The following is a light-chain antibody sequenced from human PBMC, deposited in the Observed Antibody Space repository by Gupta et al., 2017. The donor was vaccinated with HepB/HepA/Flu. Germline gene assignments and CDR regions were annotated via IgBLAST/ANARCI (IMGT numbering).Light chain of an antibody. CDR2: GAS. J-gene: IGKJ4*01. Sequence: EIVFTQFPGNPSLSPGERATLSCRASQSIISRYLAWYQQKPGQAPRLLIYGASSRATGIPDRFSGSGSGTDFTLTISRLEPEDFAVYHCQQYGFSPLLTFGGGTKVEIK. CDR3: QQYGFSPLLT. V-gene: IGKV3-20*01. CDR1: QSIISRY.